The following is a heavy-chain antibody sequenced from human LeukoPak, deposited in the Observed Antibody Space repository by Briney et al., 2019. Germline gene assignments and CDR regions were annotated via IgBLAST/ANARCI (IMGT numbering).Heavy chain of an antibody. CDR3: ARDWRNQIDY. D-gene: IGHD1-14*01. V-gene: IGHV1-2*02. Sequence: ASVKVSCKASGYTFTGYYMHWVRQAPGQGLEWMGWINPNSGDTNYAQEFQGRVTMTRDTSISTAYMELSSLRSEDTAVYYCARDWRNQIDYWGQGTLVTVSS. CDR1: GYTFTGYY. CDR2: INPNSGDT. J-gene: IGHJ4*02.